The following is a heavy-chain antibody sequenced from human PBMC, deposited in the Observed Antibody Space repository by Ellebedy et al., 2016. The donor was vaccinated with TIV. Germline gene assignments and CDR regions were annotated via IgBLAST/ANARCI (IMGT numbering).Heavy chain of an antibody. Sequence: ASVKVSCKASGYPFTKYYFHWIRQAPGQGLEWMGVLDARVGSTTYAETLQDRISMTRDMSTRTVYMELNSLRSDDPAVYYCASVPSAGADFWGQGTLVTVSS. V-gene: IGHV1-46*01. CDR2: LDARVGST. CDR3: ASVPSAGADF. D-gene: IGHD4-17*01. J-gene: IGHJ4*02. CDR1: GYPFTKYY.